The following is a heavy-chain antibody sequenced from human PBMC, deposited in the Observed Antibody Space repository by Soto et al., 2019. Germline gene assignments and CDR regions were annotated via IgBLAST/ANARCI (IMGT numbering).Heavy chain of an antibody. Sequence: QGQLVQSGPEVKKPGSSVKVSCKASGDTFRNYAFSWVRQAPGQGLEWMGGIIPILGTDDYAQRFQGRGTITADESTTTASMELNSLRSEDTAIYFCARDRDDSSGYFSLWGRGTLVTVSS. CDR2: IIPILGTD. J-gene: IGHJ2*01. V-gene: IGHV1-69*11. CDR1: GDTFRNYA. D-gene: IGHD3-22*01. CDR3: ARDRDDSSGYFSL.